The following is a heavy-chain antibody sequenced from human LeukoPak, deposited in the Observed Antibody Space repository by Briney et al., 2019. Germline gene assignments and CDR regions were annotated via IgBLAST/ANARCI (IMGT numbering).Heavy chain of an antibody. V-gene: IGHV3-74*03. CDR2: ISTDGIYK. D-gene: IGHD2-21*02. CDR1: DFTFATYW. CDR3: VRGTSRENGYGGDDPY. J-gene: IGHJ4*02. Sequence: PGGSLRLSCAGSDFTFATYWMQWVRQAPGKGLVWVSRISTDGIYKTYADSVKGRFTISRDNARNTLFLQMDSLRAEDTAVYYCVRGTSRENGYGGDDPYWGQGTLVIVSP.